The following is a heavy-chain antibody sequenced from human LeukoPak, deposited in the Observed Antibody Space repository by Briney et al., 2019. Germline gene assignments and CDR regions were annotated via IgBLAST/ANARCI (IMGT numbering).Heavy chain of an antibody. V-gene: IGHV4-34*01. J-gene: IGHJ5*02. CDR2: INHSGST. CDR3: ARAPDIVVVPARFDP. CDR1: GGSFSGYY. D-gene: IGHD2-2*01. Sequence: SETLSLTCAVYGGSFSGYYWSWIRQPPGKGLEWIGEINHSGSTNYNPSLESRVTISVDTSKNQFSLKLSSVTAADTAAYYCARAPDIVVVPARFDPWGQGTLVTVSS.